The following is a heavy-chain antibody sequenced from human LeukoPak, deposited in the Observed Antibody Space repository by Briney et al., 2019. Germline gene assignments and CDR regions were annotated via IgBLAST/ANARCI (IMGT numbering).Heavy chain of an antibody. CDR2: IYTSGST. V-gene: IGHV4-4*07. D-gene: IGHD3-22*01. J-gene: IGHJ5*02. Sequence: SETLSLTCTVSGGSISSYYWSWMRQPAGKGLEWIGRIYTSGSTNYNPSLKGRVTMSVDTSKNQFSLKLSSVTAADTAVYYCASSTYYYDSSGFPSWGQGTRVTVSS. CDR1: GGSISSYY. CDR3: ASSTYYYDSSGFPS.